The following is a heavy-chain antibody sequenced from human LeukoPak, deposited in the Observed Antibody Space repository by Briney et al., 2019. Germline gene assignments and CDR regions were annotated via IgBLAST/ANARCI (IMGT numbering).Heavy chain of an antibody. CDR2: ISWNSGSK. J-gene: IGHJ4*02. Sequence: PGGSLRLSCAASGFTFDDYAMHWVRQAPGKGLEWVSVISWNSGSKGYADSVKGRFTISRDNAKNSLYLQMNSLRAEDTALYYCAKGQVVLEKHCDYWGQGTLVTVSS. D-gene: IGHD3-22*01. CDR3: AKGQVVLEKHCDY. V-gene: IGHV3-9*01. CDR1: GFTFDDYA.